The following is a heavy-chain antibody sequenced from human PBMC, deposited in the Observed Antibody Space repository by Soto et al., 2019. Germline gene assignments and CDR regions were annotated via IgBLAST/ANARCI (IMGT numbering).Heavy chain of an antibody. CDR2: IWYDGSNK. Sequence: GGSLRLSCAASGFTFSNYGMHWVRQAPGKGLEWVAVIWYDGSNKYYADSVTGRFTISRDNSKNTLYLQMNSLRAEDTAMYYCARVGYRSDWGYCYGMDVWSQGTTVTVSS. D-gene: IGHD5-18*01. J-gene: IGHJ6*02. V-gene: IGHV3-33*01. CDR1: GFTFSNYG. CDR3: ARVGYRSDWGYCYGMDV.